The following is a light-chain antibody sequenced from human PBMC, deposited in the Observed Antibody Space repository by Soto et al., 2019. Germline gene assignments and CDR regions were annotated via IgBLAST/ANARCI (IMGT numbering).Light chain of an antibody. CDR2: AAS. CDR1: QSAPSNY. V-gene: IGKV3-20*01. CDR3: QQYGSSPPYT. Sequence: IVLTQSPGTLSLSPGERATLSCRASQSAPSNYVAWYQQKPGQAPRLLIYAASSRTTGIPDRFSGSGSGTDFTLTISRLEPEDFAVYYCQQYGSSPPYTFGQGTKLEIK. J-gene: IGKJ2*01.